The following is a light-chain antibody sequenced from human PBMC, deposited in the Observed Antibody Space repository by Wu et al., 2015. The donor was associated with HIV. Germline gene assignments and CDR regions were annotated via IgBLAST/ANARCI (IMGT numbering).Light chain of an antibody. V-gene: IGKV1-9*01. Sequence: DIQLTQSPSFLSASVGDRVTITCRASQGISSYLAWYQKNPGKAPKLLIYAASTLQSGVPSRFSGSGSGTQFTLTISSLQPDDFATYYCQHYNSIPRPFGQGTKLEIK. CDR2: AAS. CDR3: QHYNSIPRP. CDR1: QGISSY. J-gene: IGKJ2*01.